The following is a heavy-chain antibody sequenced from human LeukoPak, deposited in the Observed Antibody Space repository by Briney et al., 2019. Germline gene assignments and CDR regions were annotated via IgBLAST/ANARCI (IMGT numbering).Heavy chain of an antibody. J-gene: IGHJ3*02. CDR3: ARGVRATFGGVIVIAAFDI. Sequence: ASVKVSCKASGYTFTSYYMHWVRQAPGQGLEWMGIINPSGGSTSYALKFQGRVTMTRDTSTSTVYMELSSLRSEDTAVYYCARGVRATFGGVIVIAAFDIWGQGTMVTVSS. CDR2: INPSGGST. D-gene: IGHD3-16*02. CDR1: GYTFTSYY. V-gene: IGHV1-46*01.